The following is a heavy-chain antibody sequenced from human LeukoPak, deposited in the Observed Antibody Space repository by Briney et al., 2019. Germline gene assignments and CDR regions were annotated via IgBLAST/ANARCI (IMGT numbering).Heavy chain of an antibody. J-gene: IGHJ4*02. V-gene: IGHV4-59*08. CDR2: IYYSGST. CDR1: GGSISSYY. Sequence: SETLSLTCTVSGGSISSYYWSWIRQPPGKGLEWIGYIYYSGSTKYNPSLKSRVTMSVDTSKNQFSLKLRSVTAADTAVYYCARLVQLWPYHFDYWGRGTLVTVSS. CDR3: ARLVQLWPYHFDY. D-gene: IGHD1-1*01.